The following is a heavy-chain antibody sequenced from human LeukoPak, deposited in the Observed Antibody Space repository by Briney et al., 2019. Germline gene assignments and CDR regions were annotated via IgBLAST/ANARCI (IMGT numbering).Heavy chain of an antibody. V-gene: IGHV4-39*01. Sequence: SETLSLTCTVSGGSISSSSYYWGWIRQPPGKGLEWIGSIYYSGSTYYNPSLKSRVTISVDTSKNQFSLKLSSVTAADTAVYYCARGGRGLRLGELSHFDYWGQGTLVTVSS. J-gene: IGHJ4*02. CDR3: ARGGRGLRLGELSHFDY. D-gene: IGHD3-16*02. CDR2: IYYSGST. CDR1: GGSISSSSYY.